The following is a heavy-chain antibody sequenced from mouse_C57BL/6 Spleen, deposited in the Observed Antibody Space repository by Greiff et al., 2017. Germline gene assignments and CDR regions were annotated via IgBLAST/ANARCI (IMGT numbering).Heavy chain of an antibody. D-gene: IGHD1-1*01. J-gene: IGHJ2*01. CDR1: GYTFTSYW. V-gene: IGHV1-7*01. Sequence: VQLQQSGAELAKPGASVKLSCKASGYTFTSYWMHWVKQRPGQGLEWIGYINPSSGYTKYNQKFKDKATLTADKSSSTAYMQLSSLTYEDAADYYCASHGSSSLFDYWGQGTTLTVSS. CDR2: INPSSGYT. CDR3: ASHGSSSLFDY.